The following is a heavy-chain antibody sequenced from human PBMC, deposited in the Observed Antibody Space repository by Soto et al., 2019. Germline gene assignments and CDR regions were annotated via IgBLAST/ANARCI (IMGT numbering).Heavy chain of an antibody. Sequence: SETLSLTCAVYGGSFSGYYWSWIRQPPGKGLEWIGEINHSGSTNYNPSLKSRVTISVDTSKNQFSLKLSSVTAADTAVYYCARDDIAVAGTRLIQHWGQGTLVTVSS. V-gene: IGHV4-34*01. D-gene: IGHD6-19*01. CDR1: GGSFSGYY. CDR2: INHSGST. J-gene: IGHJ1*01. CDR3: ARDDIAVAGTRLIQH.